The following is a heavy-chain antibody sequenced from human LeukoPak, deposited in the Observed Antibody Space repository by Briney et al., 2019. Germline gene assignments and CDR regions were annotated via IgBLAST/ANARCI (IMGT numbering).Heavy chain of an antibody. Sequence: SETLSLTCTVSSASISTYYWSWIRQPPGKGLEWIGDIYHSGPSNYNPSLKSRVAMSVDTSKSQFSLSLTSVTTADTAVYYCAKAAKFYYGSQTYYYFDYWGQGILVTVSS. CDR3: AKAAKFYYGSQTYYYFDY. D-gene: IGHD3-10*01. J-gene: IGHJ4*02. CDR2: IYHSGPS. V-gene: IGHV4-59*01. CDR1: SASISTYY.